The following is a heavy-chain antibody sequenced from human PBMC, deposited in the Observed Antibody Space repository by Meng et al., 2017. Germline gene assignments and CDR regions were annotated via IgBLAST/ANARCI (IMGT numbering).Heavy chain of an antibody. V-gene: IGHV3-72*01. D-gene: IGHD3-3*02. Sequence: GESLKISCAASGFTFSSYWMSWVRQAPGKGLEWVGRSRNKAKSYTTEYAASVKGRFTISRDGSKNTLSLQMNSLETEDTAVYYCARLSISYYPDYWGQGTLVTVSS. CDR3: ARLSISYYPDY. CDR1: GFTFSSYW. CDR2: SRNKAKSYTT. J-gene: IGHJ4*02.